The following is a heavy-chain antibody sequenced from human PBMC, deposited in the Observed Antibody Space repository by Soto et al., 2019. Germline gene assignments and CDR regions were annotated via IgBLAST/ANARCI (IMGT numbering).Heavy chain of an antibody. CDR2: IYYSGST. V-gene: IGHV4-30-4*01. Sequence: QVQLQESGPGLVKPSQTLSLTCTVSGGSISSGDYYWSWIRQPPGKGLEWIGYIYYSGSTYYNPSLTSRVTISLDPSKNQFSLKLSAVTAADTAVYYCARAMVVTQNWFDPWGQGTLVTVSS. CDR1: GGSISSGDYY. J-gene: IGHJ5*02. CDR3: ARAMVVTQNWFDP. D-gene: IGHD2-21*02.